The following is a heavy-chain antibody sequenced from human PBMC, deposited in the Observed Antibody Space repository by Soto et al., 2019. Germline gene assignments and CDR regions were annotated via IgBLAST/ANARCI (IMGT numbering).Heavy chain of an antibody. V-gene: IGHV1-69*13. CDR2: IIPIFGTA. D-gene: IGHD3-16*01. CDR1: GGTFSSYS. CDR3: AASPVNDPFDY. J-gene: IGHJ4*02. Sequence: SVKVSCKASGGTFSSYSISWVRQAPGQGLEWMGGIIPIFGTANYAQKFQGRVTITADESTSTAYMELSSLRSEDTAVYYCAASPVNDPFDYWGQGTLVTVSS.